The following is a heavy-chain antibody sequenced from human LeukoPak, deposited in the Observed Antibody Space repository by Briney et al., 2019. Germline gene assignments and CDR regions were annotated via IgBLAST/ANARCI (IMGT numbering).Heavy chain of an antibody. CDR3: AKSDMYYYDSSGYYDY. Sequence: GGSLRLSCAASGFTFSSYGMHWVRQAPGKGLEWVAFIRYDGSNKYYADSVKGRFTISRDNSKNTLYLQMNSLRAEDTAVYYCAKSDMYYYDSSGYYDYWGQGTLVTVSS. V-gene: IGHV3-30*02. CDR2: IRYDGSNK. CDR1: GFTFSSYG. D-gene: IGHD3-22*01. J-gene: IGHJ4*02.